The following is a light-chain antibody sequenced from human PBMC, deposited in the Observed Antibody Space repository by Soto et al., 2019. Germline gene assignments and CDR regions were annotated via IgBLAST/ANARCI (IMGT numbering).Light chain of an antibody. V-gene: IGLV4-69*01. CDR1: SGHRNYA. J-gene: IGLJ3*02. CDR2: VNSDGSH. Sequence: QSVLTQSPSASASLGASVKLTCTLDSGHRNYAIAWHQQQPEKGPRYLMTVNSDGSHVKADGIPDRFSASSSGAERYLTISNLQAEDEAHYFCQTWGIGPPMKFGGGTKVTVL. CDR3: QTWGIGPPMK.